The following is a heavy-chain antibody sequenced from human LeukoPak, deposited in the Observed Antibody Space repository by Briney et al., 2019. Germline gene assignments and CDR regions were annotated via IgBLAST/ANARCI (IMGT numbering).Heavy chain of an antibody. CDR2: ISGDGRDT. CDR1: GCSFNSFG. CDR3: ARGARLQPMGEF. Sequence: PGGSLRLSCAASGCSFNSFGMSWVRQAPGRGLQWVSSISGDGRDTFYADSVKGRFTVSRDNSKTTMFLQMNSLRVEDTALYYCARGARLQPMGEFWGQGTLVTVSS. V-gene: IGHV3-23*01. J-gene: IGHJ4*02. D-gene: IGHD4-11*01.